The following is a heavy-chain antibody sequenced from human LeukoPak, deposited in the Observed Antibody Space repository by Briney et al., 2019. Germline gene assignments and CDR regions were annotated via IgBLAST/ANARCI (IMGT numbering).Heavy chain of an antibody. CDR2: ISYDGSNK. CDR1: GFTFSSYG. CDR3: AKDTYYYDSSGYPHPDY. Sequence: PGRSLRLSCAASGFTFSSYGMHWVRQAPGKGVEWVAVISYDGSNKYYADSVKGRFTISRDNSKNTLYLQMNSLRAEDTAVYYCAKDTYYYDSSGYPHPDYWGQGTLVTVSS. D-gene: IGHD3-22*01. V-gene: IGHV3-30*18. J-gene: IGHJ4*02.